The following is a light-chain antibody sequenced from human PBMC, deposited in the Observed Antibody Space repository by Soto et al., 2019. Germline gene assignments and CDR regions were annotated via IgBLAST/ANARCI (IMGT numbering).Light chain of an antibody. CDR3: QHYGSSLWT. J-gene: IGKJ1*01. CDR1: QSVSSY. V-gene: IGKV3-11*01. Sequence: EIVLTQSPATLSLSPGERATLSCRASQSVSSYLAWYQQKPGQAPRLLIYDASNRATGIPARFSGSRSGAEFTLTINSLQSEDFAVYYCQHYGSSLWTFGQGTKVDI. CDR2: DAS.